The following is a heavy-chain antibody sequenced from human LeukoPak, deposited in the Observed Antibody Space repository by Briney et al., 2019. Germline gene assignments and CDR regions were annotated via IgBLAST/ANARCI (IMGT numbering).Heavy chain of an antibody. D-gene: IGHD4-17*01. CDR2: INPNSGGT. CDR3: ARVDYGDYKWYYSYYMDV. Sequence: GASVKVSCKASGYTFTDYYMHWVRQAPGQGLEWMGWINPNSGGTNYAQKFQGRVTVTRDTSISTAYMELSRLRSDDTAVYYCARVDYGDYKWYYSYYMDVWGKGTTVTVSS. J-gene: IGHJ6*03. CDR1: GYTFTDYY. V-gene: IGHV1-2*02.